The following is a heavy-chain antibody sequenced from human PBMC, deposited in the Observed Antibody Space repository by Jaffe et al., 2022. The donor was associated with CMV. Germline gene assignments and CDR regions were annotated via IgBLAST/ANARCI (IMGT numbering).Heavy chain of an antibody. V-gene: IGHV1-69*01. CDR3: ARASGGYYYGSGSYFAFDI. Sequence: QVQLVQSGAEVKKPGSSVKVSCKASGGTFSSYAISWVRQAPGQGLEWMGGIIPIFGTANYAQKFQGRVTITADESTSTAYMELSSLRSEDTAVYYCARASGGYYYGSGSYFAFDIWGQGTMVTVSS. CDR2: IIPIFGTA. D-gene: IGHD3-10*01. CDR1: GGTFSSYA. J-gene: IGHJ3*02.